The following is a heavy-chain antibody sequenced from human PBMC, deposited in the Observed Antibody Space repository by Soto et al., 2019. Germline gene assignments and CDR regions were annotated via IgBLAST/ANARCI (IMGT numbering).Heavy chain of an antibody. Sequence: QVQLLESGPGLVKPSQTLSLTCTVSGGSMSRGDYYWSWIRQPPGKGLEWIGFIYHTGSTYYSPSLKNRVAISVDTSKNQFSLKLSSVTAADTAVYFCARDPLYGYGDLSRVFDIWGQGTMVTVSS. CDR3: ARDPLYGYGDLSRVFDI. V-gene: IGHV4-30-4*01. D-gene: IGHD4-17*01. CDR2: IYHTGST. CDR1: GGSMSRGDYY. J-gene: IGHJ3*02.